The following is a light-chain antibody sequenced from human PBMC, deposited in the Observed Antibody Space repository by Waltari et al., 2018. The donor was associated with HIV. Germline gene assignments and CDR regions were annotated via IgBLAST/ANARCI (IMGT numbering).Light chain of an antibody. V-gene: IGKV3-20*01. CDR1: QSVNSNY. J-gene: IGKJ2*01. CDR2: GAS. Sequence: EIVLTQSSGTLSLSPGERANLSCRASQSVNSNYFAWYQHKPGQAPRLLIFGASARATGIPDRFSASRSGTDFTLTITRLESEDSAVYYCQQYDSSPFTFGQGTKLEIK. CDR3: QQYDSSPFT.